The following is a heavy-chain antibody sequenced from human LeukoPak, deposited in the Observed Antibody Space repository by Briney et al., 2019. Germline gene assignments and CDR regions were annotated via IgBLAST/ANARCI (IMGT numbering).Heavy chain of an antibody. J-gene: IGHJ4*02. CDR2: INPNSGGT. V-gene: IGHV1-2*02. D-gene: IGHD6-13*01. CDR1: GYTFTGYY. CDR3: ARANSIAAAR. Sequence: ASVKVSCKASGYTFTGYYMHWVRQAPGQGLECMGWINPNSGGTNYAQKFQGRVTMTRDTSISTAYMELSRLRSDDTAVYYCARANSIAAARWGQGTLVTVSS.